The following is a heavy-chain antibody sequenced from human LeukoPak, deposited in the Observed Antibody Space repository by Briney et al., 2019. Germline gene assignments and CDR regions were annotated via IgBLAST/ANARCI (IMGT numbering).Heavy chain of an antibody. Sequence: GGSLRLSCSASGFTFNTYAMHWLPHAPGMGLEYLSAISSTGGYTYYADSVKGRFTISRDNSKNTLYLQMSSLRADDTAVYYCVKFGGMDYWGQGTLVTVSS. V-gene: IGHV3-64D*06. J-gene: IGHJ4*02. CDR3: VKFGGMDY. CDR1: GFTFNTYA. D-gene: IGHD3-10*01. CDR2: ISSTGGYT.